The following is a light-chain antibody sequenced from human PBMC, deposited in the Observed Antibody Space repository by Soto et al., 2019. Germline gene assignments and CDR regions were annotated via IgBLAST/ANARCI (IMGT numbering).Light chain of an antibody. Sequence: EIVLTQSPGTLSLSPGERATLSFSASQSVSSNYLAWYQQNPGQAPRLLIYGASIRATGIPDRFSGSGSGTDFTLTISRLEPEDFAVYYCQQYGSSGTFGQGTKVDIK. CDR1: QSVSSNY. CDR3: QQYGSSGT. J-gene: IGKJ1*01. V-gene: IGKV3-20*01. CDR2: GAS.